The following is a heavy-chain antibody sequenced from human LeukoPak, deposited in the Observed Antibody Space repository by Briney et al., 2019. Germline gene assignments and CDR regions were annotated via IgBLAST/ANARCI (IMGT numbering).Heavy chain of an antibody. CDR3: ARIEGGYGGPRFT. V-gene: IGHV4-34*01. J-gene: IGHJ5*02. CDR1: GASFNAYY. Sequence: ETLSLTCAVYGASFNAYYWSWIRQTPGKGLEWIGEINQSGTANYNPSLRSRATLSVDMSKNQFSLKLSSVTAADTAVYYCARIEGGYGGPRFTWGQGTLVTVSS. CDR2: INQSGTA. D-gene: IGHD4-23*01.